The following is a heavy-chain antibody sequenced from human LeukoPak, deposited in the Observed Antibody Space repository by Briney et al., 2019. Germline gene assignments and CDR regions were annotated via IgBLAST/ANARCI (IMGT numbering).Heavy chain of an antibody. J-gene: IGHJ4*02. Sequence: GESLKISCKGSGYSFTSYWISWVRQMPGKGLEWMGRIDPSDSYTNYSPSFQGHVTISADKSISTAYLQWSSLKASDTAMYYCATPMGQSVAATYYWGQGTLVTVSS. V-gene: IGHV5-10-1*01. CDR2: IDPSDSYT. D-gene: IGHD2-15*01. CDR3: ATPMGQSVAATYY. CDR1: GYSFTSYW.